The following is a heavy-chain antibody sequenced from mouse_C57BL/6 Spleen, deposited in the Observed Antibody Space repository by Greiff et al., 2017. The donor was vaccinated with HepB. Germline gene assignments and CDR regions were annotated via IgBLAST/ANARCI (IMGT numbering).Heavy chain of an antibody. J-gene: IGHJ2*01. CDR1: GYTFTSYW. Sequence: VQLQQPGAELVRPGSSVKLSCKASGYTFTSYWMHWVKQRPIQGLEWIGNIDPSDSETHYNQKFKDKATLTVDKSSSTAHMQLSSLTSEDSAVYYCARDYGSPYYFDYWGQGTTLTVSS. D-gene: IGHD1-1*01. CDR3: ARDYGSPYYFDY. V-gene: IGHV1-52*01. CDR2: IDPSDSET.